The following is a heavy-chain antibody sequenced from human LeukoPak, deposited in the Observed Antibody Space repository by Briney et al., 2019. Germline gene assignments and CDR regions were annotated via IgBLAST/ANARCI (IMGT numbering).Heavy chain of an antibody. CDR1: GGTFSSYA. J-gene: IGHJ4*02. V-gene: IGHV1-69*13. Sequence: GASVKVSCKASGGTFSSYAISWVRQAPGQGLEWMGGIIPIFGTANYAQKFQGRVTITADESTSTAYMELSSLRSEDTAVYYCARDSPNYGGPPGWGQGTLVTVSS. CDR2: IIPIFGTA. CDR3: ARDSPNYGGPPG. D-gene: IGHD4-23*01.